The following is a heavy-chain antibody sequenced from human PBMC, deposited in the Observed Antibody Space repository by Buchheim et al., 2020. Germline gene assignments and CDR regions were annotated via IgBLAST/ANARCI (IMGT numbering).Heavy chain of an antibody. D-gene: IGHD5-18*01. Sequence: QVTLRESGPALVKPTQTLTLTCTFSGFSLSTSGMCVSWIRQPPGKALEWLALIDWDDDKYYSTSLKTRLTISKDTPKNQVVLTMTNMDPVDTATYYCARINGGYSYGYQAGMDVWGQGTT. J-gene: IGHJ6*02. CDR3: ARINGGYSYGYQAGMDV. V-gene: IGHV2-70*01. CDR2: IDWDDDK. CDR1: GFSLSTSGMC.